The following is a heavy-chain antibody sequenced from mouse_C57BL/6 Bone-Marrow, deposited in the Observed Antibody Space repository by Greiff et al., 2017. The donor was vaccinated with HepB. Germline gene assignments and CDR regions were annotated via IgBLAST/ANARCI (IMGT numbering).Heavy chain of an antibody. CDR1: GFTFSSYA. Sequence: EVKVEESGEGLVKPGGSLKLSCAASGFTFSSYAMSWVRQTPEKRLEWVAYISSGGDYIYYADTVKGRFTISRDNARNTLYLQMSSLKSEETAMYYCTSLYYGSSYGYFDVWGTGTTVTVSS. V-gene: IGHV5-9-1*02. CDR3: TSLYYGSSYGYFDV. D-gene: IGHD1-1*01. CDR2: ISSGGDYI. J-gene: IGHJ1*03.